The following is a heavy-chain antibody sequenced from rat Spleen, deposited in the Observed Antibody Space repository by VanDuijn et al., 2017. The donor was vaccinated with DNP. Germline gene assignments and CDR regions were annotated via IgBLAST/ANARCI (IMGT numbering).Heavy chain of an antibody. D-gene: IGHD1-4*01. J-gene: IGHJ2*01. CDR1: GFTFSDYY. CDR3: ARHVLPLRVWDY. V-gene: IGHV5-22*01. CDR2: IPFDGGNT. Sequence: EVQLVESGGGLVQPGRSLKLSCTASGFTFSDYYMAWVRQAPTMGLEWVAYIPFDGGNTYYKDSVKGRFTISRDNVKNILYLQMNSLRSEDMATYYCARHVLPLRVWDYWGQGVMVTVSS.